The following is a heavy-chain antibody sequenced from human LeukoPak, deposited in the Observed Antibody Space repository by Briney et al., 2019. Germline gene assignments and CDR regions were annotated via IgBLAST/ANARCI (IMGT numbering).Heavy chain of an antibody. D-gene: IGHD3-10*01. J-gene: IGHJ4*02. V-gene: IGHV3-64*01. CDR3: ARAPGPPPYLDY. Sequence: GRTLRLSCAASGFTFSSYAMHWVRQAPGKGLEYVSAISSNGGSTYYANSVKGRFTISRDNSKNTLYLQMGSLRAEDMAVYYCARAPGPPPYLDYWGQGTLVTVSS. CDR1: GFTFSSYA. CDR2: ISSNGGST.